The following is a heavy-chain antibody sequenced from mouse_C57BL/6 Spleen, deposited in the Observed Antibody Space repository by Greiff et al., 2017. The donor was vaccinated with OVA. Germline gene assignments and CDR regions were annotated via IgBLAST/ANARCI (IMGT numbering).Heavy chain of an antibody. D-gene: IGHD2-4*01. Sequence: EVQLQESGGGLVKPGGSLKLSCAASGFTFSSYTMSWVRQTPEKRLEWVATLSGGGGNTYYQDSVKGRFTISRNNAKNTLYLQMSILRSEDTALYYCARQNDFDWFAYWGQGTLVTVSA. J-gene: IGHJ3*01. V-gene: IGHV5-9*01. CDR3: ARQNDFDWFAY. CDR2: LSGGGGNT. CDR1: GFTFSSYT.